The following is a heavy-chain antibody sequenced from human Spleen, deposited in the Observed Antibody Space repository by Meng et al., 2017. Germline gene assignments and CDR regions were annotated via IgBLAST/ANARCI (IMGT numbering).Heavy chain of an antibody. V-gene: IGHV3-23*01. Sequence: GESLKISCAASGFTFSSYAMRWVRQAPGKGLEWVADISGSGGSTYYADSLKGRFTISRDNSKGTLYLQMNSLRAEDTAVYYCAKRGNWGPWYYYYGLDVWGQGTTVTVSS. CDR2: ISGSGGST. CDR3: AKRGNWGPWYYYYGLDV. CDR1: GFTFSSYA. J-gene: IGHJ6*02. D-gene: IGHD7-27*01.